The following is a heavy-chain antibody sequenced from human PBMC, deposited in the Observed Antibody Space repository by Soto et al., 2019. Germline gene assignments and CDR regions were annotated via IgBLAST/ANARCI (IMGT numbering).Heavy chain of an antibody. J-gene: IGHJ3*02. Sequence: GGSLRLSCAASGFTFSSYAMSWVRQAPGKGLEWVSAISGSGGSTYYADSVKGRFTISRDNSKNTLYLQRNSLRAEDTAVYYCAQDGALNDGFDIWGEGTLVTVS. CDR2: ISGSGGST. CDR1: GFTFSSYA. V-gene: IGHV3-23*01. CDR3: AQDGALNDGFDI. D-gene: IGHD2-15*01.